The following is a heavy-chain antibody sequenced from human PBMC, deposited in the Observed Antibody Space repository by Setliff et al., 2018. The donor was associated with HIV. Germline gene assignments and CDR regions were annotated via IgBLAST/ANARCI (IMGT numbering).Heavy chain of an antibody. J-gene: IGHJ4*02. CDR2: VRSKPNGGTK. CDR1: GFTFDDYV. CDR3: SRGPHRYCSSTNCMYDY. Sequence: GGSLRLSCAASGFTFDDYVLTWVRQAQGKGLEWVGFVRSKPNGGTKDYSASVKGRFTNSRDDAKTIAYLHMNRLEIEDTALYYFSRGPHRYCSSTNCMYDYWGQGTLVTVSS. V-gene: IGHV3-49*04. D-gene: IGHD2-2*01.